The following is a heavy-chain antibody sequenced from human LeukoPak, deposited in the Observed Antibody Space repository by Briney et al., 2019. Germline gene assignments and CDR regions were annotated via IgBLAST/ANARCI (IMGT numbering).Heavy chain of an antibody. CDR1: GYTFTGYY. CDR3: ARGDIVVVPAADFDP. V-gene: IGHV1-2*02. J-gene: IGHJ5*02. Sequence: ASVKVSCKASGYTFTGYYMHWVRQAPGQGLEWMGWINPNRGGTNYAQKFQGRVTMTRDTSISTAYMELSRLRSDDTAVYYYARGDIVVVPAADFDPWGQGTLVTVSS. CDR2: INPNRGGT. D-gene: IGHD2-2*01.